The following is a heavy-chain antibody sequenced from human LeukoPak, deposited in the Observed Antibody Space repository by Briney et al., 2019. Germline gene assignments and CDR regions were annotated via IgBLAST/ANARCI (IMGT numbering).Heavy chain of an antibody. V-gene: IGHV1-8*01. CDR2: MNPINGNT. Sequence: ASVKVSCKASGFTLTNYDINWVRQAPGQGLEWMGWMNPINGNTGYARKFQGRVTMTRDTSISTAYMELRSLTSEDAAIYYCVRDGEGVAISVNFWFDPWGQGTLVTVSS. J-gene: IGHJ5*02. CDR3: VRDGEGVAISVNFWFDP. D-gene: IGHD3-10*01. CDR1: GFTLTNYD.